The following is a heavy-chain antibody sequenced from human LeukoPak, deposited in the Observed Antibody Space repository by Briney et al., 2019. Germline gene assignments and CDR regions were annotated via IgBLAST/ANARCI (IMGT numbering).Heavy chain of an antibody. CDR1: GFTFSSYG. CDR3: ARRYSYGGRFDP. Sequence: GSLRLSCAASGFTFSSYGMHWVRQPPGKGLEWIGEINHSGSTNYNPSLKSRVTISVDTSKNQFSLKLSSVTAADTAVYYCARRYSYGGRFDPWGQGTLVTVSS. D-gene: IGHD5-18*01. V-gene: IGHV4-34*01. J-gene: IGHJ5*02. CDR2: INHSGST.